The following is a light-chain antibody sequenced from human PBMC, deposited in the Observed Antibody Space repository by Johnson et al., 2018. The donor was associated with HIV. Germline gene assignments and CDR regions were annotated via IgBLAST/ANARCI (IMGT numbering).Light chain of an antibody. V-gene: IGLV1-51*02. CDR2: ANN. Sequence: QPVLTQPPSVSAAPGQKVTISCSGSSSNIGNNFVSWYQQLPGTAPKLLIYANNKRPSGIADRFSGSKSGTSAPLGITGLPTGDEADSYCGAGASGLTAHFVFGSGTTITVL. CDR1: SSNIGNNF. J-gene: IGLJ1*01. CDR3: GAGASGLTAHFV.